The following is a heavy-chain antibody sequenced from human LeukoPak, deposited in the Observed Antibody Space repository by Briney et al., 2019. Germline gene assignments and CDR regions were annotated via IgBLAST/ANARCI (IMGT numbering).Heavy chain of an antibody. CDR2: ISSSGSTI. V-gene: IGHV3-48*03. CDR1: GFAFSSYE. J-gene: IGHJ4*02. CDR3: ARPYSTVTLLY. D-gene: IGHD4-17*01. Sequence: PGGSLRLSCAASGFAFSSYEMNWVRQAPGKGLEWVSYISSSGSTIFYADSVKGRFTISRDNAKNLLYLQMNSLRAEDTAVCYCARPYSTVTLLYWGQGTLVTVSS.